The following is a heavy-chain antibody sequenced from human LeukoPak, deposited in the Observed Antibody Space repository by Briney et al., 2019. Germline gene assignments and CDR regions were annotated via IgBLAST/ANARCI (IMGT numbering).Heavy chain of an antibody. V-gene: IGHV4-34*01. J-gene: IGHJ3*02. D-gene: IGHD1-26*01. CDR3: ARLASGSPGDAFDI. CDR2: INHSGST. CDR1: GGSFSGYY. Sequence: SETLSLTCAVYGGSFSGYYWSWIRQPPGKGLEWIGEINHSGSTNYNPSLKSRVTISVDTSKNQFSLKLSSVTAADTAVYYCARLASGSPGDAFDIWGQGTMVTVSS.